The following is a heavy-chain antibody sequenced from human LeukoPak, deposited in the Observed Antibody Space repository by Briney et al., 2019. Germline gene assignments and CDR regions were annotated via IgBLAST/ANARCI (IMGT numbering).Heavy chain of an antibody. Sequence: SETLSLTCTVSGGSISSYYWSWIRQHPGKVLEWIGYIYYSGSTYYNPSLKSRVTISVDTSKNQFSLKLSAADTAVYYCARFARVETFYYIDYWGQGTLVTVSS. CDR3: ARFARVETFYYIDY. V-gene: IGHV4-59*06. CDR2: IYYSGST. D-gene: IGHD3-10*01. J-gene: IGHJ4*02. CDR1: GGSISSYY.